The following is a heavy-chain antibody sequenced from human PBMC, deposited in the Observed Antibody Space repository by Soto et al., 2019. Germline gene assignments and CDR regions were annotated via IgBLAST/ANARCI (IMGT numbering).Heavy chain of an antibody. CDR3: ARRTSFLGAFDY. Sequence: PGGSLRLSCVASGFSFDKYAMAWVRQAPGKGLEWVSHVAAGGGHTYYAESVKGRFTISGDNSKNTLFLQINTLRADDTAIYFCARRTSFLGAFDYWGQGVLVTVSS. J-gene: IGHJ4*02. V-gene: IGHV3-23*01. D-gene: IGHD3-16*02. CDR1: GFSFDKYA. CDR2: VAAGGGHT.